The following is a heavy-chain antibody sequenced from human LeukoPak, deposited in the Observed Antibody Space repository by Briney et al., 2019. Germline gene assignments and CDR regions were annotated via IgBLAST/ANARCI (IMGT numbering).Heavy chain of an antibody. CDR2: IKYDGNEK. CDR1: GFTFSSSS. V-gene: IGHV3-7*01. CDR3: VRESFSRGDFN. J-gene: IGHJ4*02. Sequence: GGSLRLSCAASGFTFSSSSMNWVRQAPGKGLEWVATIKYDGNEKYYVDSVRGRFTISRDNAKNSLYLQMNSLTAEDTAVFYCVRESFSRGDFNWGQGTLVSVSS. D-gene: IGHD7-27*01.